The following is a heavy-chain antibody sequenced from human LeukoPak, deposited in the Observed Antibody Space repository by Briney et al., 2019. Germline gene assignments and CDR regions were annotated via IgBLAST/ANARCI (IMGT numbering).Heavy chain of an antibody. V-gene: IGHV4-59*12. CDR1: GGSISSYY. CDR2: IYYSGST. J-gene: IGHJ6*03. D-gene: IGHD2-2*01. Sequence: PSETLSLTCTVSGGSISSYYWSWIRQPPGKGLEWIGYIYYSGSTNYNPSLKSRVTISVDTSKNQFSLKLSSVTAADTAVYYCARDQVVVVPAAPYYYYYMDVWGKGTTVTVSS. CDR3: ARDQVVVVPAAPYYYYYMDV.